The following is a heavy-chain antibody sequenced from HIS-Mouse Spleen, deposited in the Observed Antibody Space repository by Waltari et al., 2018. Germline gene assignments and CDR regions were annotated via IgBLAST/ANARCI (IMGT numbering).Heavy chain of an antibody. Sequence: QVQLVESGGGVVQPGRSLRLSCAASGFTFSSYGVHWVRQAPGKGLGWVAVLSYDVSNKAYAVSVQGRFTISRDNSKNTLYLQMNSLRAEDTAVYYCASHHIAALDYWGQGTLVTVSS. V-gene: IGHV3-30*03. CDR1: GFTFSSYG. CDR2: LSYDVSNK. D-gene: IGHD6-6*01. CDR3: ASHHIAALDY. J-gene: IGHJ4*02.